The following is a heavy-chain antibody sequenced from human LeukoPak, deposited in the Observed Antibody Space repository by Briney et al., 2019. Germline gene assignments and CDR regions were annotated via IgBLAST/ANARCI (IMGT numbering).Heavy chain of an antibody. CDR1: GGSFSGYY. J-gene: IGHJ4*02. Sequence: SETLSLTCAVYGGSFSGYYWSWIRQPPGKGLEWIGEINHSGSTNYNPSLKSRVTISVDTSKNQFSLELNSVTAADTAVYYCARDDFPRGFSYGFFDFWGQGTQVTVSS. CDR3: ARDDFPRGFSYGFFDF. D-gene: IGHD5-18*01. CDR2: INHSGST. V-gene: IGHV4-34*01.